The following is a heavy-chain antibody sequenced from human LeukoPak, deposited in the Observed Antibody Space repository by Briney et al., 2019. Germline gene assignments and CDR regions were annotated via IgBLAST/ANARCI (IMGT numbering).Heavy chain of an antibody. CDR3: ARDREGKYDVRGWGTALDY. V-gene: IGHV3-30*04. D-gene: IGHD3-10*02. J-gene: IGHJ4*02. CDR2: ISYDGSNK. Sequence: PGRSLRLSCAASGFTLSSYTIHWVGQAPGKGLEWVAVISYDGSNKYYAESVKGRFTISRDNSRNTLYLQMNSLRVEDTALYHCARDREGKYDVRGWGTALDYWGEATLVTVSS. CDR1: GFTLSSYT.